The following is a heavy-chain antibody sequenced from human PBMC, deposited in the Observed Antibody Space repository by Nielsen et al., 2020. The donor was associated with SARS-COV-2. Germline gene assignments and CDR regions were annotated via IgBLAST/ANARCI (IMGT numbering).Heavy chain of an antibody. V-gene: IGHV1-24*01. J-gene: IGHJ6*02. CDR3: ATKGYCSGGSCYIWYYGMDV. CDR2: FDPEDGET. D-gene: IGHD2-15*01. CDR1: GYTLTELS. Sequence: ASVKVSCKVSGYTLTELSMHWVRQAPGKGLEWMGGFDPEDGETIYAQKFQGRVTMTEDTSTDTAYMELSSLRSEDTAVYYCATKGYCSGGSCYIWYYGMDVWGQGTMVTVSS.